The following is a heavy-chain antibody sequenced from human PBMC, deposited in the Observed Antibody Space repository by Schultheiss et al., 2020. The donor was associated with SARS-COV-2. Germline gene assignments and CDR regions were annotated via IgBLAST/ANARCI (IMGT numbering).Heavy chain of an antibody. CDR1: GFTFSSYG. CDR2: IWYDGSNK. J-gene: IGHJ3*02. Sequence: GGSLRLSCAASGFTFSSYGMHWVRQAPGKGLEWVAVIWYDGSNKYYADSVKGRFTISRDNSKNTLYLQMNSLRDEDTAVYYCARDPGSIVGSTIYAFDIWGQGTMVTVSS. V-gene: IGHV3-33*01. CDR3: ARDPGSIVGSTIYAFDI. D-gene: IGHD1-26*01.